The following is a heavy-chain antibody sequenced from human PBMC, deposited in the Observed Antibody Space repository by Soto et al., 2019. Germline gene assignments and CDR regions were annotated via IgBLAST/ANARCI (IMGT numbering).Heavy chain of an antibody. V-gene: IGHV4-30-4*01. CDR3: AREKASSGYNAFDI. D-gene: IGHD3-22*01. J-gene: IGHJ3*02. CDR2: IYYSGST. Sequence: PSETLSLICTVSGGSISSGDYYWSWIRQPPGKGLEWIGYIYYSGSTYYNPSLKSRVTISVDTSKNQFSLKLSSVTAADTAVYYCAREKASSGYNAFDIWGQGTMVTVSS. CDR1: GGSISSGDYY.